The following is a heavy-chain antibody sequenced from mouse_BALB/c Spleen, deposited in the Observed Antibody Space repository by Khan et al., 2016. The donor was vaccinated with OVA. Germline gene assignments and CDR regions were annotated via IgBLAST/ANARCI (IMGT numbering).Heavy chain of an antibody. CDR1: GFIFSSFG. V-gene: IGHV5-17*02. CDR3: ARSGGNYFDY. CDR2: ISSGSSTI. D-gene: IGHD3-1*01. Sequence: EVELVESGGGLVQPGGSRKLSCAASGFIFSSFGMHWVRQAPEKGLEWVAYISSGSSTIYYADTVKGRFTISRDNPKNTLFLQMTSLRSEDTAMYYCARSGGNYFDYWGQGPTLTVSS. J-gene: IGHJ2*01.